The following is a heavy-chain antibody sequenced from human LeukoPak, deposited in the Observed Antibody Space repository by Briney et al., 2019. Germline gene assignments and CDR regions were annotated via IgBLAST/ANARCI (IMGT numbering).Heavy chain of an antibody. D-gene: IGHD2-15*01. CDR2: IYTSGST. CDR1: GGSISSGSYY. Sequence: SETLSLTCTVSGGSISSGSYYWSWIRQPAGKGLEWIGRIYTSGSTNYNPSLKSRVTISVDTSKNQFSLKLSSVTAADTAVYYCARLDLDCSGGSCYSSYDYYYGMDVWGQGTTVTVSS. CDR3: ARLDLDCSGGSCYSSYDYYYGMDV. V-gene: IGHV4-61*02. J-gene: IGHJ6*02.